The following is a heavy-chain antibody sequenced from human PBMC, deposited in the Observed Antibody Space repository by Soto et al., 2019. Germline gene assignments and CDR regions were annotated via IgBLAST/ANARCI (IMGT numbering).Heavy chain of an antibody. D-gene: IGHD2-2*01. Sequence: QLLESGGGLVQPGESLRLSCVASGFTFSSYAMSWVRQAPGKGLEWVSGISGSGDSAHYADSVKGRFTSSRDNSKNTLFIQRQSLRDVDTAVYYFEKKPLGVVLVPAAAALDLSGQGTMVSVSS. CDR3: EKKPLGVVLVPAAAALDL. V-gene: IGHV3-23*01. CDR2: ISGSGDSA. CDR1: GFTFSSYA. J-gene: IGHJ3*01.